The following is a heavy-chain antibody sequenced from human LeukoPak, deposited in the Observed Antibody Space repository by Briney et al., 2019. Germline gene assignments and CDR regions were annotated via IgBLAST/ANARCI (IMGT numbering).Heavy chain of an antibody. D-gene: IGHD2-15*01. CDR2: IYPGDSDT. V-gene: IGHV5-51*01. Sequence: GESLKISCKGSGYSFTSYWIGWVRQMPGKGLEWMGIIYPGDSDTRYSPSFQGQVTISADKSISTAYLQWSSLKASDTAMYYCARAVRYCSGGGCYSHMYYFDYWGQGTLVTVSS. CDR3: ARAVRYCSGGGCYSHMYYFDY. J-gene: IGHJ4*02. CDR1: GYSFTSYW.